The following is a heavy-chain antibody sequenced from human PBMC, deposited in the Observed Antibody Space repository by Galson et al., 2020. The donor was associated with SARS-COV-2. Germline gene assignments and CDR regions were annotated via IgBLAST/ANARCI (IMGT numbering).Heavy chain of an antibody. CDR3: AKGKGGTYNSGSRLSDY. V-gene: IGHV3-43*02. CDR2: NAADCTDT. J-gene: IGHJ4*02. D-gene: IGHD1-1*01. Sequence: ESLKTSCSASGFTFRNYAMHLVRQTPGEGLEWVSLNAADCTDTFYADSVKGRFTISRDNSKNSLYLQMDSLRTEDTALYYCAKGKGGTYNSGSRLSDYCGQGTLVTVSS. CDR1: GFTFRNYA.